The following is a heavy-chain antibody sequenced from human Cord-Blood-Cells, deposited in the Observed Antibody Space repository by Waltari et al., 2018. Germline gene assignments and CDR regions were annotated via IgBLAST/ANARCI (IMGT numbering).Heavy chain of an antibody. Sequence: LQLQESGPGLVKPSETLSLPCTVSGGSISSSSYYWGWLRQPPGKGLEWIGSIYYSGSTYYNPSLKSRVTISVDTSKNQFSLKLSSVTAADTAVYYCARVITMVRGVIIDYWGQGTLVTVSS. D-gene: IGHD3-10*01. V-gene: IGHV4-39*07. CDR2: IYYSGST. J-gene: IGHJ4*02. CDR1: GGSISSSSYY. CDR3: ARVITMVRGVIIDY.